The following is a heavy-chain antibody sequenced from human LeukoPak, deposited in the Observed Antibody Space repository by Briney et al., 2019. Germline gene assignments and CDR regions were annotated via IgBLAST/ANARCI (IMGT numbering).Heavy chain of an antibody. V-gene: IGHV3-23*01. CDR1: GFAFSSYA. CDR2: ISGSGGST. Sequence: GGSLRLSCAASGFAFSSYAMSWVRQAPGKGLEWVSAISGSGGSTYYADSVKGRFTISRDNSKNTLYLQMNSLRAEDTAVYYCARDLYCSGGSCLGFQHWGQGTLVTVSS. J-gene: IGHJ1*01. D-gene: IGHD2-15*01. CDR3: ARDLYCSGGSCLGFQH.